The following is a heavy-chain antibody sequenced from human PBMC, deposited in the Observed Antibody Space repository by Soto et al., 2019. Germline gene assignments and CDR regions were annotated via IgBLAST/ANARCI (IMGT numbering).Heavy chain of an antibody. V-gene: IGHV3-15*01. CDR1: RFTFSNAW. J-gene: IGHJ4*02. CDR2: IKSKAHGETT. Sequence: EVQLVESGGGLVKPGESLRLSCIASRFTFSNAWMTWVRQAPGKGLEWIGRIKSKAHGETTDYAAPVKGRFTISRDDSKDTLYLQINSLKTDDTAVYYCAAVDCSGTSCYGDYWGRGTLVTVSS. CDR3: AAVDCSGTSCYGDY. D-gene: IGHD2-2*01.